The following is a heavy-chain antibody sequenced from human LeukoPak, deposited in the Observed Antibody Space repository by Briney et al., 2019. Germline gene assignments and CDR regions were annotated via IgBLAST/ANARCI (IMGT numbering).Heavy chain of an antibody. D-gene: IGHD3-10*01. J-gene: IGHJ5*02. CDR3: ARRLYGSESEP. CDR1: GGSFSGYY. Sequence: ASETLSLTCAVYGGSFSGYYWSWIRQPPGKGLEWIGEINHSRSTNYNPSLKSRVTISIETSKKQFSLKLSSLTPADTGVYYCARRLYGSESEPWGQGTLVTVSS. V-gene: IGHV4-34*01. CDR2: INHSRST.